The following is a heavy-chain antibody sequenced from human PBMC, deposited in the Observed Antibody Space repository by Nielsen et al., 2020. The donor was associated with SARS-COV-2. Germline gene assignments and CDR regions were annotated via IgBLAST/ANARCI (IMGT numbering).Heavy chain of an antibody. Sequence: SETLSLTCTVSGGSISSYYWSWIRQPPGKGLEWIGSIYYSGSTYYNPSLKSRVTISVDTSKNQFSLKLSSVTAADTAVYYCARHVLWFGELLLDWFDPWGQGTLVTVSS. V-gene: IGHV4-59*05. D-gene: IGHD3-10*01. CDR1: GGSISSYY. CDR2: IYYSGST. CDR3: ARHVLWFGELLLDWFDP. J-gene: IGHJ5*02.